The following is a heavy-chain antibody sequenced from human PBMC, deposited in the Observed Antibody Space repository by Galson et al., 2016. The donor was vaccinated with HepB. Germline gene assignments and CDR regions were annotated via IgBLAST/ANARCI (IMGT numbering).Heavy chain of an antibody. V-gene: IGHV4-39*07. J-gene: IGHJ4*02. CDR2: INHRGRT. CDR3: ARGRGELSFNDY. Sequence: SETLSLTCTVSGGSISSGGYYWTWIRQHLGKGLEWIGKINHRGRTNYNPSLKSRVTLSIDASKKQFSLTVTSTTPADTAVYYCARGRGELSFNDYWGPGTLVTVSS. D-gene: IGHD3-16*02. CDR1: GGSISSGGYY.